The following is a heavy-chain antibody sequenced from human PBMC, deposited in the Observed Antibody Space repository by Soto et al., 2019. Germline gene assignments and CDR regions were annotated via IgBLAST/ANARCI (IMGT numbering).Heavy chain of an antibody. D-gene: IGHD2-21*01. CDR1: GFTFSSYW. J-gene: IGHJ4*02. CDR3: VRGDGDRYDGQGYLGRH. V-gene: IGHV3-74*01. CDR2: MNMDGNRI. Sequence: EVQLVESGGGLVQPGGSLRLSCAASGFTFSSYWMHWVRQAPGKGLEWVSRMNMDGNRISYVDSVKGRCTISRENAKKTLYMEMNSARVEDTAVYYCVRGDGDRYDGQGYLGRHWGQGSLVTVSS.